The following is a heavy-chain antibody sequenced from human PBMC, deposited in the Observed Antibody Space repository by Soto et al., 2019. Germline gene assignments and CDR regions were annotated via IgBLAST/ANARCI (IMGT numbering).Heavy chain of an antibody. CDR3: ARDRSMVVVVPGY. CDR2: ISHDGGNH. Sequence: QVHLVESGGGVVQPGRSLRLSCAASGFTFSSYAMHWVRQAPGKGLEWVALISHDGGNHYYADSVKGRFTISRDNSKKRVYLQINSLRVDDTAVYYCARDRSMVVVVPGYWGQGTLVTVSS. CDR1: GFTFSSYA. V-gene: IGHV3-30-3*01. J-gene: IGHJ4*02. D-gene: IGHD2-2*01.